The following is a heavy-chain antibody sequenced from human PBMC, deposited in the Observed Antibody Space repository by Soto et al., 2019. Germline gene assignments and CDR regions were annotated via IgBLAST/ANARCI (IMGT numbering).Heavy chain of an antibody. J-gene: IGHJ5*02. CDR2: INHSGST. CDR3: ARFSSWYGYNWFDP. V-gene: IGHV4-34*01. Sequence: SGTLSLTCAVYGGSFSGYYWSWIRQPPGKGLEWIGEINHSGSTNYNPSLKSRVTISVDTSKNQFSLKLSSVTAADTAVYYCARFSSWYGYNWFDPWGQGTLVTVSS. CDR1: GGSFSGYY. D-gene: IGHD6-13*01.